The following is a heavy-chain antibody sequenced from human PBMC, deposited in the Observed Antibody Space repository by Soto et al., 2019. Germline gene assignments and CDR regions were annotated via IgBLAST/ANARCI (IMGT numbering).Heavy chain of an antibody. CDR2: IDPSDSYT. D-gene: IGHD2-2*01. Sequence: GESLKISCKGSGYSFTSYWISWVRQMPGKGLEWMGRIDPSDSYTNYSPSFQGHVTISADKSISTAYLQWSSLKASDTAMYYCARGDIAVVPDAPNDAFDIWGQGTMVTVSS. CDR3: ARGDIAVVPDAPNDAFDI. V-gene: IGHV5-10-1*01. J-gene: IGHJ3*02. CDR1: GYSFTSYW.